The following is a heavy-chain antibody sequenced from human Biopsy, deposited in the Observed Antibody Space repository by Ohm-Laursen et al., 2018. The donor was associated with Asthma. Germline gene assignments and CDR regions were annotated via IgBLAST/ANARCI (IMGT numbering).Heavy chain of an antibody. D-gene: IGHD4-23*01. CDR1: GDSISSYH. CDR3: ARGVVYGGDSYAEYFQH. CDR2: VFYGGAT. J-gene: IGHJ1*01. Sequence: GTLSLTCTVSGDSISSYHWSWIRQPPGKGLEWIGYVFYGGATNYNPSLKSRVTISVDTSKNQFFLRLSSVTAADTAVYYCARGVVYGGDSYAEYFQHWGQGTLVTVSS. V-gene: IGHV4-59*01.